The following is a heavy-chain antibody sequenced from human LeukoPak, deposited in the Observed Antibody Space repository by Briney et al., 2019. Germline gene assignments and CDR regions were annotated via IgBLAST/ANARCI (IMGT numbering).Heavy chain of an antibody. CDR1: GFTSSSYE. Sequence: GGSLRLSCAASGFTSSSYEMNWVRQAPGKGLEWVSYISSSGSTIYYADSVKGRFTISRDNAKNSLYLQMNSLRAEDTAVYYCARAENNWNYVLDYWGQGTLVTVSS. D-gene: IGHD1-7*01. V-gene: IGHV3-48*03. J-gene: IGHJ4*02. CDR3: ARAENNWNYVLDY. CDR2: ISSSGSTI.